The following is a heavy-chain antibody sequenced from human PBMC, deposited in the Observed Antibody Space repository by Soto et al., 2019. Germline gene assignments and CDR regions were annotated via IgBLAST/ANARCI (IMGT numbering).Heavy chain of an antibody. V-gene: IGHV4-59*02. Sequence: SETLSLTCTVSGASVSSYYWSWIRQPPGKGLEWLGYILYTGNTNYNPSLKSQVTMSVDTSKNQVSLKLSAVTAADTAVYFCARAAYGSGSYYAPYYYYAMDVWGQGTTVTVSS. D-gene: IGHD3-10*01. CDR2: ILYTGNT. CDR3: ARAAYGSGSYYAPYYYYAMDV. CDR1: GASVSSYY. J-gene: IGHJ6*02.